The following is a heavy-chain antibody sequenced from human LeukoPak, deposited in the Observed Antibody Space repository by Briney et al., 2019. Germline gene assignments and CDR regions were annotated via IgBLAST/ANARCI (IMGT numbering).Heavy chain of an antibody. CDR1: GFTFSSYG. CDR2: ISFDGVKT. D-gene: IGHD6-13*01. J-gene: IGHJ6*02. Sequence: GGSLRLSCAASGFTFSSYGMHWVRQAPGKGLGWVALISFDGVKTDYAESVKGHFTISRDSSKNTLYLQMNSLRAEDTAVYYCAKDRGSSSAAYGMDVWGQGTTVTVSS. CDR3: AKDRGSSSAAYGMDV. V-gene: IGHV3-30*18.